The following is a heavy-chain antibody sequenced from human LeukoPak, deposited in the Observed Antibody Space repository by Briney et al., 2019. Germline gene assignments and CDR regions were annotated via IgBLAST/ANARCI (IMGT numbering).Heavy chain of an antibody. Sequence: GGSLRLSCAASGFTVSSNYMSWVRQAPGKGLEWVSVIYRDGSTSYADSVKGRFTISRDNAKNSLYLQMNSLRAEDTAVYYCARWNCSSTSCYSDYWGQGTLVTVSS. J-gene: IGHJ4*02. D-gene: IGHD2-2*01. V-gene: IGHV3-53*01. CDR3: ARWNCSSTSCYSDY. CDR1: GFTVSSNY. CDR2: IYRDGST.